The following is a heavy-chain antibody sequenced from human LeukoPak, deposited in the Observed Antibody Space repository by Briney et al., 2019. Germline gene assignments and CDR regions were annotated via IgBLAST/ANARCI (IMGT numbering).Heavy chain of an antibody. CDR1: GFTFSYYW. V-gene: IGHV3-23*01. CDR3: AKMLGAYRVFDS. Sequence: GGSLRLSCATSGFTFSYYWMNWVRQAPGKGLEWVSTIRGSGDSTYYADSVRGRFTISRDNSRNTLYLHMNILRAEDTAVYYCAKMLGAYRVFDSWGQGTRVTVSS. CDR2: IRGSGDST. J-gene: IGHJ4*02. D-gene: IGHD1-26*01.